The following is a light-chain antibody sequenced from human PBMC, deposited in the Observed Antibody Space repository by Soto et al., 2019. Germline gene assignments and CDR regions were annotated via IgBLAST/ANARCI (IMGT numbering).Light chain of an antibody. CDR3: QKYNSAPHT. V-gene: IGKV1-27*01. CDR1: QCISTY. CDR2: AAS. Sequence: DIQMTQSPSSLSASVGDRVTITCRASQCISTYLSWYKQKPGKVPKLLIYAASTLQSVFPSRFSGSGSGTDFALTISSLQPEDVATYHCQKYNSAPHTFGQGTKLEIK. J-gene: IGKJ2*01.